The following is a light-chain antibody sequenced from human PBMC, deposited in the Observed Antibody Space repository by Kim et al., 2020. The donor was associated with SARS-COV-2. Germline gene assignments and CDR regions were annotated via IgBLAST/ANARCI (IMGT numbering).Light chain of an antibody. CDR3: NSRDSNDNVV. CDR2: GKN. CDR1: SIRSYY. V-gene: IGLV3-19*01. Sequence: VALGQKARITCQGDSIRSYYATWYQQKPGQAPILVIYGKNNRPSGIPDRFSGSSSGNTASLTITGTQAGDEADYYCNSRDSNDNVVFGGGTKLTVL. J-gene: IGLJ2*01.